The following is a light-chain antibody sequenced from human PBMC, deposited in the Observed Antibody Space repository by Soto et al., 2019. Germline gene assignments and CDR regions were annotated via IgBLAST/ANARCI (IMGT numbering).Light chain of an antibody. CDR3: QQYNSPLWT. CDR2: ESS. J-gene: IGKJ1*01. CDR1: PSISHW. Sequence: EIQITQSPPTLSASVGDTVTITCRASPSISHWLAGYQQKPGNAPKLLIYESSNLETGVPPRFSGSRSGTEFALTISSLQPDDFATCYCQQYNSPLWTVGQGPSV. V-gene: IGKV1-5*01.